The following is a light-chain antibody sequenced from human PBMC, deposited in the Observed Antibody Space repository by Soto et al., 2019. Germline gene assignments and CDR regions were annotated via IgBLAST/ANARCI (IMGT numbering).Light chain of an antibody. CDR2: GAS. CDR1: HTVSSS. Sequence: ETVMTQSPATLSVSPGERATLSCRASHTVSSSLAWYQQKPGQAPRLLIYGASRRATGIPDRFSGSGSATDFTLTISRLEPEDFAVYYCQHYSPSLWTFGQGTKVDIK. V-gene: IGKV3-20*01. J-gene: IGKJ1*01. CDR3: QHYSPSLWT.